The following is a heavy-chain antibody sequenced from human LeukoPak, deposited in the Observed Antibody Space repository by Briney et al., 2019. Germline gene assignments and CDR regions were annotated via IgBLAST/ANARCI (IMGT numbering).Heavy chain of an antibody. J-gene: IGHJ1*01. Sequence: HPGGSLRLSCAASGFTFDDYAMHWVRQAPGKGLEWVSGISWNSGSIGYADSVKGRFTISRDNAKNSLYLQMNSLRAEDTALYYCARAYKDRSLAGKKEFFQHWGQGTLVTVSS. V-gene: IGHV3-9*01. CDR3: ARAYKDRSLAGKKEFFQH. CDR2: ISWNSGSI. D-gene: IGHD6-19*01. CDR1: GFTFDDYA.